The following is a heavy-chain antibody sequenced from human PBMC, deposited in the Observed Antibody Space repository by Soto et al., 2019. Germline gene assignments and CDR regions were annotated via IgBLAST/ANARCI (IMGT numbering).Heavy chain of an antibody. D-gene: IGHD4-17*01. J-gene: IGHJ3*02. CDR2: ISSSGSTI. Sequence: GGSLRLSCAASGFTFSDYYMSWIRQAPGKGLEWVSYISSSGSTIYYADSVKGRFTITRDNAKNSLYLQMNSLRAEDTAVYYCARDHNYGGNFGAFDIWGQGTMVTVSS. CDR3: ARDHNYGGNFGAFDI. V-gene: IGHV3-11*01. CDR1: GFTFSDYY.